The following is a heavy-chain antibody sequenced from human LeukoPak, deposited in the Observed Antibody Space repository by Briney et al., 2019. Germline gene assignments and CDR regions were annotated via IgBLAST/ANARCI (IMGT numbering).Heavy chain of an antibody. Sequence: PGGSLRLSRAASGFTFSSYSMNWVRQAPGKGLEWVAFVEHDGTTKYYADSVKGRFSISRDNSRNTLFLQMYSLRVADTATYHCVTDLHGINWYVSWGQGTLVTVSS. CDR2: VEHDGTTK. CDR1: GFTFSSYS. D-gene: IGHD3-16*01. V-gene: IGHV3-30*02. CDR3: VTDLHGINWYVS. J-gene: IGHJ5*01.